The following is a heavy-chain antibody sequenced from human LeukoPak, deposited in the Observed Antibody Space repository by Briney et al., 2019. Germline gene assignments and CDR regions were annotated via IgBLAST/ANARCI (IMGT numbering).Heavy chain of an antibody. CDR1: GGSISSYY. CDR3: ARLYWKLHYFDY. CDR2: IHTSGST. D-gene: IGHD4-23*01. Sequence: SETLSLTCTVSGGSISSYYWSWIRQPPGKRLQWIGYIHTSGSTNYNPSLKSRVTISLDTSKKQFSLKLSSVTAADTAVYYCARLYWKLHYFDYWGQGALVTVSS. V-gene: IGHV4-4*09. J-gene: IGHJ4*02.